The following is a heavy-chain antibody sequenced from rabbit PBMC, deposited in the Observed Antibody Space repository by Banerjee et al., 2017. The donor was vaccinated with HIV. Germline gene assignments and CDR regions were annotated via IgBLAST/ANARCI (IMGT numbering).Heavy chain of an antibody. Sequence: AKGRFTISKTSSTVDLQMTSLTAADTATYFCARSSGWPYYFNLWGPGTLVTVS. J-gene: IGHJ4*01. CDR3: ARSSGWPYYFNL. D-gene: IGHD4-1*01. V-gene: IGHV1S1*01.